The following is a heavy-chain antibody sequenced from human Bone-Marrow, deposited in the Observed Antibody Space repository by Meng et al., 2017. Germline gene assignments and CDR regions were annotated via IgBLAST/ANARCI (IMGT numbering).Heavy chain of an antibody. J-gene: IGHJ3*02. CDR2: ISGSSSHI. Sequence: GESLRLSCAASGFTFSSYSMTWLRQAPGKGPEWVSSISGSSSHIFYADSVEGRFTISRDNAKNSLYLQMNSLRAEDTAVYYCARGYSSSGYYKIDAFDIWGQGTMVTVSS. CDR3: ARGYSSSGYYKIDAFDI. V-gene: IGHV3-21*01. D-gene: IGHD3-22*01. CDR1: GFTFSSYS.